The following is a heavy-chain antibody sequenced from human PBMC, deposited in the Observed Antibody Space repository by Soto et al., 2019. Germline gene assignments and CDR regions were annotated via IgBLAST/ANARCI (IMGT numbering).Heavy chain of an antibody. Sequence: QVQLVESGGGVVQPGRSLRLSCAASGFIFSNDVMHWVRQAPGKGLECVAAILYDGSNEWFADSVKGRFTIPRDNSKIMLDLQMHSMRIQDTAVYYCAREIGRTFCFDIWGQGTIVTLSS. D-gene: IGHD3-16*01. CDR2: ILYDGSNE. CDR1: GFIFSNDV. J-gene: IGHJ3*02. CDR3: AREIGRTFCFDI. V-gene: IGHV3-30-3*01.